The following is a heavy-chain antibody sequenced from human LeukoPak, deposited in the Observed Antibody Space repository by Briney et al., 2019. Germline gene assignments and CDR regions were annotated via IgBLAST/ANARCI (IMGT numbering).Heavy chain of an antibody. CDR3: ATRSRSYWYFDL. Sequence: SETLSLTCTVSGSSIGRYYWSWIRQPPGKGLEWIGYIDYSGSTNYNSSLKSRVSISVDTSKSQFSLRLRSVTAADTAVYYCATRSRSYWYFDLWGRGTLVTVSS. D-gene: IGHD2-2*01. V-gene: IGHV4-59*03. CDR1: GSSIGRYY. CDR2: IDYSGST. J-gene: IGHJ2*01.